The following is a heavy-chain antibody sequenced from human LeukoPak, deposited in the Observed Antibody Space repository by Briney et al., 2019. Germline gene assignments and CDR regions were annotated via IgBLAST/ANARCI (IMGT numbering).Heavy chain of an antibody. CDR2: ISGSGGST. Sequence: GGSLRLSCAASGFTFSSYAMSWVRQAPGKGLEWVSAISGSGGSTYYADSVKGRFTISRDNSKNTLYLQMNSLRAEDTAVYYCAKDPGYSSSWYVTEYFQHWGQGTLVTVSS. CDR3: AKDPGYSSSWYVTEYFQH. V-gene: IGHV3-23*01. CDR1: GFTFSSYA. J-gene: IGHJ1*01. D-gene: IGHD6-13*01.